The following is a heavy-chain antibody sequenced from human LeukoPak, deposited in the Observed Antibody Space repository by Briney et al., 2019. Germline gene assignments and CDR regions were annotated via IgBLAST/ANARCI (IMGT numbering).Heavy chain of an antibody. CDR3: ARHIAAGTEWFDP. V-gene: IGHV4-39*01. J-gene: IGHJ5*02. D-gene: IGHD6-13*01. CDR1: GGSISSSSYF. CDR2: IYYSGTT. Sequence: SETLSLTCTVSGGSISSSSYFWGWIRQPPGKGLKWVGSIYYSGTTYYNPSLKSRVTISVDTSKNQFSLNLSSVTAADTAVYYCARHIAAGTEWFDPWGQGTLVTVSS.